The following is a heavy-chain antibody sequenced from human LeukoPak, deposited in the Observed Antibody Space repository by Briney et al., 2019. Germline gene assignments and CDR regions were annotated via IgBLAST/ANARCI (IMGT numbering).Heavy chain of an antibody. Sequence: ASVKVSCKASGYTFTGYYMHWVRQAPGQGLEWMGRINPNSGGTNYAQKFQGRVTMTRDTSISTAYMELSRLRSDGTAVYYCARPYSSSDPFDYWGQGTLVTVSS. CDR1: GYTFTGYY. CDR3: ARPYSSSDPFDY. V-gene: IGHV1-2*06. CDR2: INPNSGGT. D-gene: IGHD6-6*01. J-gene: IGHJ4*02.